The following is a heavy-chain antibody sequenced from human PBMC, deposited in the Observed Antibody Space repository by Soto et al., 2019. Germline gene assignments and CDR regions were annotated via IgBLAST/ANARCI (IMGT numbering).Heavy chain of an antibody. Sequence: EVQLLESGGGLVQPGGSLRLSCAASGFTFSAYAMSWVRQAPGKGLELVSGISGSDGSTHYADSVKGRFTISRSNPRNTMYLQMNNLRVEDTAVYYCARGGSGYTWVNEFWGQGTLVTVSS. J-gene: IGHJ4*02. CDR2: ISGSDGST. D-gene: IGHD3-22*01. V-gene: IGHV3-23*01. CDR3: ARGGSGYTWVNEF. CDR1: GFTFSAYA.